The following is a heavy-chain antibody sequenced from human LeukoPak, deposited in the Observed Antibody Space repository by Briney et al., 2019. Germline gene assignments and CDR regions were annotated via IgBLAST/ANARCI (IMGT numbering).Heavy chain of an antibody. Sequence: SETLSLTCAVYGGSFSGYYWSWIRQPPGKGLEWIGEINHSGSTDYNPSLKSRVTISVDTSKNQFSLKLNSVTAADTAVYYCARLPNYYDSSGYLSGFDPWGQGTLVTVSS. CDR1: GGSFSGYY. CDR3: ARLPNYYDSSGYLSGFDP. D-gene: IGHD3-22*01. CDR2: INHSGST. V-gene: IGHV4-34*01. J-gene: IGHJ5*02.